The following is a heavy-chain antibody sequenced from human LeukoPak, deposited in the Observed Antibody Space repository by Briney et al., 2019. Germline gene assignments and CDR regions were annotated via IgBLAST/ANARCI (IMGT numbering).Heavy chain of an antibody. CDR1: GFTFSTYS. J-gene: IGHJ5*02. D-gene: IGHD1-26*01. CDR2: ISSRNSII. V-gene: IGHV3-48*01. CDR3: APARGGMGATSGIDP. Sequence: GGSLRLSCAASGFTFSTYSMNWVRQAPGKGLEWVSYISSRNSIIYYADSVKGRFTISRDNAKNSLYLQMNSLRAEDTAVYYCAPARGGMGATSGIDPWGQGTLVTVSS.